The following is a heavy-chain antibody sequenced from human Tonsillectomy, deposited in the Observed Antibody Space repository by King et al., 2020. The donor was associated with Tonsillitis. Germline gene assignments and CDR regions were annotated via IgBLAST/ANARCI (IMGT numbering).Heavy chain of an antibody. D-gene: IGHD2-2*01. Sequence: VQLVESGAEVKEPGASVRVSCQASGYTFTDYYIHWVRQAPGQGLEWRGWIKSDTGGTKFGQKFQGRVTLTRDTSISTAFMELTSLRSDDTAVYYCARDSSNNTSCYPFYYWGQGTLLTVSS. CDR1: GYTFTDYY. V-gene: IGHV1-2*02. CDR2: IKSDTGGT. CDR3: ARDSSNNTSCYPFYY. J-gene: IGHJ4*02.